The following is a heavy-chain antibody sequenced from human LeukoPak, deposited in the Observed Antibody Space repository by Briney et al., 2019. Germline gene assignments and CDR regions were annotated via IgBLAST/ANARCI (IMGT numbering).Heavy chain of an antibody. V-gene: IGHV4-34*01. CDR3: ASRGELLITMVDS. Sequence: KSSETLSLTCAVYGGSFSDYYWNWIRQPPGKGLEWIGEINHSGSTNYNPSLKSRVTISVDTSKNQFSLKLSPVTAADTAVYYCASRGELLITMVDSWGQGTLVTVSS. CDR1: GGSFSDYY. J-gene: IGHJ5*02. D-gene: IGHD3-10*01. CDR2: INHSGST.